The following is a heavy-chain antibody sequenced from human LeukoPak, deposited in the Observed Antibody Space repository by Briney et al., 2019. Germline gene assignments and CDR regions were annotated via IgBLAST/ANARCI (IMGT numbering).Heavy chain of an antibody. Sequence: PSETLSLTCTVSGGSISTSYYYWGWIRQPPGKGLEWIGSIYYSGSSYYKPSLKSRVTISVDTSKNQFSLKLSSVTAADTAVYYCARLRGYSYGHRDYWGQGTLVTVSS. J-gene: IGHJ4*02. CDR1: GGSISTSYYY. D-gene: IGHD5-18*01. CDR3: ARLRGYSYGHRDY. V-gene: IGHV4-39*01. CDR2: IYYSGSS.